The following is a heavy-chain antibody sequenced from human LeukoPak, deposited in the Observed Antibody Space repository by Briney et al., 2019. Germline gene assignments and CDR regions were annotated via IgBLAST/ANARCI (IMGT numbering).Heavy chain of an antibody. CDR2: INHSGST. Sequence: SETLSLTCAVYGGSLSGYYWSWIRQPPGKGLEWIGEINHSGSTNYNPSLKSRVTISVEKSKNQFSLRLSSVTAADTAVCYCAVDTTSDDYWGQGTLVTVSS. CDR1: GGSLSGYY. D-gene: IGHD1-26*01. CDR3: AVDTTSDDY. J-gene: IGHJ4*02. V-gene: IGHV4-34*01.